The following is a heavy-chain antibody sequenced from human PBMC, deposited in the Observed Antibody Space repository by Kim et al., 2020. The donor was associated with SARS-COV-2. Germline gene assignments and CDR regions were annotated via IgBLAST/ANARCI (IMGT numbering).Heavy chain of an antibody. D-gene: IGHD2-21*01. J-gene: IGHJ4*02. V-gene: IGHV5-51*01. CDR3: ARPRGRASFPFDY. Sequence: SPAFTGQVTISADKSISTAYLQWSSLKASDTAMYYCARPRGRASFPFDYWGQGTLVTVSS.